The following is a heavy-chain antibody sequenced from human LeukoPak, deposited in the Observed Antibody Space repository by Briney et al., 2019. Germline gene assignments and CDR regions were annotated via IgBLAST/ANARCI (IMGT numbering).Heavy chain of an antibody. J-gene: IGHJ2*01. D-gene: IGHD5/OR15-5a*01. V-gene: IGHV1-69*13. Sequence: GASVKVSCKASGGTHSSYAISWVRQARGQGLEWMGGIIPIFGAANYAQKFQGRVTITADESTSTAYMELSSLRSEDTAVYYCARDLRVVSSGYFDLWGRGTLVTVSS. CDR1: GGTHSSYA. CDR2: IIPIFGAA. CDR3: ARDLRVVSSGYFDL.